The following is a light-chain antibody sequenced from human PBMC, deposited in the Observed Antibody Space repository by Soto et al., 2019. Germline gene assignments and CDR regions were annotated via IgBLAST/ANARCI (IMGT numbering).Light chain of an antibody. Sequence: EIVLTQSPATLSLSPGERATLSCRASQSVSSYLAWYQQKPGQAPSLLIYDASNRATGIPARFSGSGSGTDFTLTISSLEPEDFAFYYCQQRSNWPPWTFGQGTKVEIK. CDR3: QQRSNWPPWT. CDR2: DAS. CDR1: QSVSSY. V-gene: IGKV3-11*01. J-gene: IGKJ1*01.